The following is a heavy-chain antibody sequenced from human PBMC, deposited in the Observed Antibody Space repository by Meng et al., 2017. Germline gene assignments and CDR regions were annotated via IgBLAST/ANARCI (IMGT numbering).Heavy chain of an antibody. CDR2: IFSNDEK. Sequence: SGPTLVKPTETLTLTCTVSGFSRSNARMGVSGIRQPPGKALEWLAHIFSNDEKSYSTSLKSRLTISKDTSKSQVVLTMTNMDPVDTATYYCARIHGGIPNWYDPWGQGTLVTVSS. CDR1: GFSRSNARMG. CDR3: ARIHGGIPNWYDP. V-gene: IGHV2-26*01. D-gene: IGHD5-18*01. J-gene: IGHJ5*02.